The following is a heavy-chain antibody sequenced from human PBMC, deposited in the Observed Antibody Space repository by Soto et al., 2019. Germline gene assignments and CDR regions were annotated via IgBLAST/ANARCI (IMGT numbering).Heavy chain of an antibody. J-gene: IGHJ4*02. Sequence: QITLKESGPTLVRPTQTLTLTCAFSGFSLSTSGVGVGWIRQPPGKALEWLAVIYWDDSKHYSPSLRSRLTITNDTSKNHVVLTMTNMDPMATGTYYCAHKGPEDWPLDDWGQGTLVTVSS. V-gene: IGHV2-5*02. D-gene: IGHD3-9*01. CDR2: IYWDDSK. CDR3: AHKGPEDWPLDD. CDR1: GFSLSTSGVG.